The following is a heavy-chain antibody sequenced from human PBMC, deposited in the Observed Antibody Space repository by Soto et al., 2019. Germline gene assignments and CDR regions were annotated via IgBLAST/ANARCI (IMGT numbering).Heavy chain of an antibody. CDR3: ARDSRDGVEMATIPFDY. D-gene: IGHD5-12*01. CDR2: INPKTGDT. Sequence: ASVKVSCKASGYTFTHYYIHWVRRAPGQGLEWMGLINPKTGDTNFAQKFRDRVTMTRDTSTNTANMKLSSLRSDDTAVYYCARDSRDGVEMATIPFDYWGQGTLVTVSS. CDR1: GYTFTHYY. J-gene: IGHJ4*02. V-gene: IGHV1-2*02.